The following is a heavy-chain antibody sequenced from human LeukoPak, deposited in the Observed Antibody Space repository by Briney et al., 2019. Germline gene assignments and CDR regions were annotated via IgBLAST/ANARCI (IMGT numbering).Heavy chain of an antibody. CDR1: GFTFSSYG. Sequence: PGGSLRLSCAASGFTFSSYGMHWVRQAPGKGLEWVAVIWYDGSNKYYADSVKGRFTISRDNSKNTLYLQMNSLRAEDTAVYYCARGLLRYFDWLPHYYYYYGMDVWGQGTTVTVSS. CDR3: ARGLLRYFDWLPHYYYYYGMDV. D-gene: IGHD3-9*01. J-gene: IGHJ6*02. V-gene: IGHV3-33*01. CDR2: IWYDGSNK.